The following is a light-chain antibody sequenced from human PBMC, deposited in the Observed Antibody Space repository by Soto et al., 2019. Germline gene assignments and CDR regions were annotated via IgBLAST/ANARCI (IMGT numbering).Light chain of an antibody. CDR2: GAS. CDR1: QSVYSN. Sequence: VFTQAPSTLSLYPGGRATLSCRASQSVYSNLAWYQQKPGQAPRLFIYGASTRATGIPDRFSGSGSGTEFTLTISSLQSEDFAIYYCHQYNNWPRTVGQGTKVDIK. V-gene: IGKV3D-15*01. J-gene: IGKJ1*01. CDR3: HQYNNWPRT.